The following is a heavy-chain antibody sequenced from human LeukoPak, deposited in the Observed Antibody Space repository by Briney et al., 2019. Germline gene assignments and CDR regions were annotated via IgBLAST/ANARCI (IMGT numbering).Heavy chain of an antibody. CDR2: ISASGRTT. J-gene: IGHJ4*02. Sequence: QPGGSLRLSCAAAEFTFSSYAMSWVRQAPGKGLEWGSHISASGRTTDYADSVKGRFTISRDNSKNTVYLQMNSLRAEDTAVYYCAKLCSGGSCYWNYWGQGTLVTVSS. V-gene: IGHV3-23*01. CDR3: AKLCSGGSCYWNY. CDR1: EFTFSSYA. D-gene: IGHD2-15*01.